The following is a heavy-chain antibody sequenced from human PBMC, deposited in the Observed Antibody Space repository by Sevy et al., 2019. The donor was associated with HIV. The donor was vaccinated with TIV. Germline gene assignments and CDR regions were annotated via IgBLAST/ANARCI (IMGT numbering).Heavy chain of an antibody. J-gene: IGHJ6*02. CDR3: AKDFTGYNGMDV. CDR2: ISYHGRDK. CDR1: GIIFTSSG. D-gene: IGHD3-9*01. Sequence: GESLKISCVVSGIIFTSSGMHWVRQAPGKGLEWVAVISYHGRDKFYADSVKGRLTISRDNSKNILYLQMKGLRIEDTAVYYCAKDFTGYNGMDVWGQGTMVTVSS. V-gene: IGHV3-30*18.